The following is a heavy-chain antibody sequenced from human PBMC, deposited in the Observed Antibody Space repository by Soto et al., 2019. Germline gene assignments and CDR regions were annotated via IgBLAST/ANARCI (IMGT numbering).Heavy chain of an antibody. D-gene: IGHD6-13*01. CDR3: ARVGGVSSSSPGFAY. J-gene: IGHJ4*02. V-gene: IGHV4-39*01. Sequence: QLQLQESGPGLVKPSETLTLTCTVSGGSISGNYYYWAWIHQAPANGLEWLWSISYSGTTNSNPSHKSCIAICVDTSKNQFSVRVSSVSAIDRAVYYCARVGGVSSSSPGFAYWGQGTLVTVSS. CDR2: ISYSGTT. CDR1: GGSISGNYYY.